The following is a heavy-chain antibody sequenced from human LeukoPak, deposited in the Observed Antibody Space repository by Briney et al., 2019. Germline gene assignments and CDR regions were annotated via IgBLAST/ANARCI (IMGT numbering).Heavy chain of an antibody. Sequence: SETLSLTCTVSGGSIINYCWSWIRQPPGKGLEWIGYIYYSGSTNYNPSLKSRVTISVDTSKNQFSLKLSSVTAADTAVYYCATFSSSTLYYYGMDVWGQGTTVTVSS. D-gene: IGHD6-6*01. CDR3: ATFSSSTLYYYGMDV. J-gene: IGHJ6*02. CDR2: IYYSGST. V-gene: IGHV4-59*01. CDR1: GGSIINYC.